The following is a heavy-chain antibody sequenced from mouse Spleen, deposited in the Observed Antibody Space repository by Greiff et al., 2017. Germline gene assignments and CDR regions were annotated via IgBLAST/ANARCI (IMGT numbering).Heavy chain of an antibody. J-gene: IGHJ2*01. D-gene: IGHD4-1*01. CDR2: IDPSDSYT. Sequence: QVQLQQPGAELVMPGASVKLSCKASGYTFTSYWMHWVKQRPGQGLEWIGEIDPSDSYTNYNQKFKGKATLTVDKSSSTAYMQLSSLTSEDSAVYYCAETGTRGSYYFDYWGQGTTLTVSS. CDR1: GYTFTSYW. CDR3: AETGTRGSYYFDY. V-gene: IGHV1-69*01.